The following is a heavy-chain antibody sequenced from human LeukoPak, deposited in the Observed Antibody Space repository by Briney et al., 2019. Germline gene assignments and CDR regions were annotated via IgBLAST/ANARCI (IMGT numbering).Heavy chain of an antibody. CDR2: ISYSGT. CDR3: ARRTSNPVGAIDY. J-gene: IGHJ4*02. CDR1: GGSISIRNYY. D-gene: IGHD1-26*01. Sequence: SETLSLTCTVSGGSISIRNYYWGWIRQPPGRGLEWIGSISYSGTYYNPSLKSRLTISVDTSKNHFSLDLRSVTAADTAVYYCARRTSNPVGAIDYWGQGTLVTVSS. V-gene: IGHV4-39*01.